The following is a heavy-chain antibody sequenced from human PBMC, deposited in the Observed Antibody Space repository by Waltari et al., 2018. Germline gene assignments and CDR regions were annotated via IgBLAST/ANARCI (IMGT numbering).Heavy chain of an antibody. Sequence: QVQLQESGPGLVKPSETLSLTCTVSGGSISSHYWCWIRQPPGKGLEWIGYMYYSGSTNYNPSLKSRVTISIDTSKNQFSLKRSSVTAADTAGYYCARDNGDLLMDVWGQGTTVTVSS. D-gene: IGHD4-17*01. V-gene: IGHV4-59*11. CDR2: MYYSGST. CDR3: ARDNGDLLMDV. CDR1: GGSISSHY. J-gene: IGHJ6*02.